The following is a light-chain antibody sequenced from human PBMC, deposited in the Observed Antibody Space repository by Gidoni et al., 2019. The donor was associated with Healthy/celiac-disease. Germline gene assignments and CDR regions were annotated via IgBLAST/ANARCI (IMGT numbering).Light chain of an antibody. CDR1: PSVSSSY. CDR2: GAS. CDR3: QQYGSSPPYT. J-gene: IGKJ2*01. V-gene: IGKV3-20*01. Sequence: EIVLTQSPGTLSLSPGVRATLSCRASPSVSSSYLAWYQQKPGQAPRLLIYGASSRATGIPDRFSGSGSGTDFTLTISRLEPEDFAVYYCQQYGSSPPYTFGQGTKLEIK.